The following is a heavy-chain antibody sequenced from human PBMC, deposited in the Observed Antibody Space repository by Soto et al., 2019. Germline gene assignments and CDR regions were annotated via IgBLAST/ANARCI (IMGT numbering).Heavy chain of an antibody. V-gene: IGHV1-18*01. D-gene: IGHD6-19*01. CDR1: GYTFTSYG. CDR2: ISTYNGNT. Sequence: ASVKVSCKASGYTFTSYGISWVRQAPGQGLEWMGWISTYNGNTNYAQKLQGRVTMTTDTSTSTAYMELRSLRSDDTAVYYCARDSSRGHSSGRGFDYWGQGTLVTVSS. J-gene: IGHJ4*02. CDR3: ARDSSRGHSSGRGFDY.